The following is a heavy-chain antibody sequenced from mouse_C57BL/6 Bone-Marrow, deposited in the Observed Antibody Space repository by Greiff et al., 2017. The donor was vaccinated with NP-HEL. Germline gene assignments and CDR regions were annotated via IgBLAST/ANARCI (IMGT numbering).Heavy chain of an antibody. J-gene: IGHJ3*01. Sequence: EVKLMESGGDLVKPGGSLKLSCAASGFTFSSYGMSWVRQTPDKRLEWVATISSGGSYTYYPDSVKGRFTISRDNAKNTLYLQMSSLKSEDTAMYYCARQWLLGPFAYWGQGTLVTVSA. D-gene: IGHD2-3*01. CDR3: ARQWLLGPFAY. CDR1: GFTFSSYG. CDR2: ISSGGSYT. V-gene: IGHV5-6*01.